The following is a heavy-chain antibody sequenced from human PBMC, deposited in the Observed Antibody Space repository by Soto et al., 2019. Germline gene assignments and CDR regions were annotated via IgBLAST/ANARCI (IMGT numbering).Heavy chain of an antibody. V-gene: IGHV3-23*01. J-gene: IGHJ6*03. CDR3: AKTDHYYHGATSYHYMDV. D-gene: IGHD3-10*01. CDR2: ISFTGSGT. CDR1: GFTFSNYA. Sequence: GGSLRLSCAASGFTFSNYAMTWVRQAPGRGLEWVSAISFTGSGTYYADSVKGRFTISRDNSKNTLYLQMNGLRAEDTALYYCAKTDHYYHGATSYHYMDVWGKGTTVTVSS.